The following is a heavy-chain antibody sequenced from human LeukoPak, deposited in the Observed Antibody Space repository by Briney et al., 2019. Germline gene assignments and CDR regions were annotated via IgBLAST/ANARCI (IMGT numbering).Heavy chain of an antibody. Sequence: ASVKVSCKASGYTFTDYAMHWVRQAPGQGLEWMGRIDPDSGGTHYPQKFQGRVTVTRDTSITTAYMELSRLASDDTAIYFCTRDLTTSGPIGIWGQGTLVTVSA. V-gene: IGHV1-2*06. CDR1: GYTFTDYA. D-gene: IGHD3-9*01. CDR2: IDPDSGGT. CDR3: TRDLTTSGPIGI. J-gene: IGHJ4*02.